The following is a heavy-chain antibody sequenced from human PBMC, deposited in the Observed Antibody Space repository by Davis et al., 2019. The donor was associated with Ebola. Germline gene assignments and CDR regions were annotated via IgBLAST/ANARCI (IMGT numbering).Heavy chain of an antibody. J-gene: IGHJ6*03. V-gene: IGHV1-69*13. CDR3: ARGAGVAARPGYYYYYMDV. Sequence: SVKVSCKASGGTFSSYAISWVRQAPGQGLEWMGGIIPIFGTANYAQKFQGRVTITADESTSTAYMELSSLRSEDTAVYYCARGAGVAARPGYYYYYMDVWGKGTTVTVSS. D-gene: IGHD6-6*01. CDR2: IIPIFGTA. CDR1: GGTFSSYA.